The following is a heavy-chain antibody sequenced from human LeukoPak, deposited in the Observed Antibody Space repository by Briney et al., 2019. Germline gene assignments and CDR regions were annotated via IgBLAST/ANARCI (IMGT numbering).Heavy chain of an antibody. D-gene: IGHD5-18*01. V-gene: IGHV4-39*01. J-gene: IGHJ4*02. Sequence: SETLSLTCTVSGGSISSSSYYWGWIRQPPGKGLEWIGSIYYSGSTYYNPSLKSRVTISVDTSKNQFSLKLSPVTAADTAVYYCARQGYSYGIDYWGQGTLVTVSS. CDR1: GGSISSSSYY. CDR2: IYYSGST. CDR3: ARQGYSYGIDY.